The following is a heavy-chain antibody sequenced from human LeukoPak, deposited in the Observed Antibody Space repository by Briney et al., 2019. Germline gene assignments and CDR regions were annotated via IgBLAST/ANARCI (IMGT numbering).Heavy chain of an antibody. CDR2: INHSGST. CDR1: GGSFSGYY. J-gene: IGHJ4*02. V-gene: IGHV4-34*01. CDR3: ARPLRVQWLAGFDY. Sequence: PSETLSLTCAVYGGSFSGYYWSWIRQPPGKGLEWIGEINHSGSTNYNPSLKSRVTISVDTSKNQFSLKLSSVTAADTAVYYCARPLRVQWLAGFDYWGQGTLVTVSS. D-gene: IGHD6-19*01.